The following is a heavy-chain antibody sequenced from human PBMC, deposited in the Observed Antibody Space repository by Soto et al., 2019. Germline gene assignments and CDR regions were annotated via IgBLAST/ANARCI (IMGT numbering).Heavy chain of an antibody. CDR1: GVTFSDYW. J-gene: IGHJ4*02. CDR2: INNDGTTT. V-gene: IGHV3-74*01. Sequence: GGSLRLSCAASGVTFSDYWMHWVRQAPGKGLVWVSHINNDGTTTNYADSVQGRFAIFRDNAKKTLYLQMNSLRVEDTAVYYCVRDLHGWSDYWGQGTLVTVSS. D-gene: IGHD3-3*01. CDR3: VRDLHGWSDY.